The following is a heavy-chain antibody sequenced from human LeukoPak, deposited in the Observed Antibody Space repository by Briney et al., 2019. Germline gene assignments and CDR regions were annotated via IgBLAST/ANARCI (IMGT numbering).Heavy chain of an antibody. CDR2: ISWNSGSI. V-gene: IGHV3-9*01. CDR3: AKDRALYYYDSSGYYS. CDR1: GFTFDDYA. Sequence: GRSLRLSCTASGFTFDDYAMHWVRQAPGKGLEWVSGISWNSGSIGYADSVKGRFTISRDNAKNSLYLQMNSLRAEDTALYYCAKDRALYYYDSSGYYSWGQGTLVTVSS. D-gene: IGHD3-22*01. J-gene: IGHJ4*02.